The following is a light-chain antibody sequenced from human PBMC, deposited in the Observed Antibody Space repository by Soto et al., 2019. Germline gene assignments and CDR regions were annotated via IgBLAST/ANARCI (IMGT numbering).Light chain of an antibody. CDR3: CSYAGSSTWV. J-gene: IGLJ3*02. CDR2: EDI. CDR1: SSDVGGYTL. Sequence: QSVLTQPASVSGSPGQSITVSCTGTSSDVGGYTLVSWYQQHPGKAPKLMIYEDIKRPSGVSHRFSGSKSGNTASLTISGLQAEDEADYFCCSYAGSSTWVFGGGTQLAVL. V-gene: IGLV2-23*01.